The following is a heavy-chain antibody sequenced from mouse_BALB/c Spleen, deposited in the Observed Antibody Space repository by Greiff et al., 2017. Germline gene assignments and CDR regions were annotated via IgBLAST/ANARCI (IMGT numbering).Heavy chain of an antibody. CDR1: GFAFSSYW. J-gene: IGHJ4*01. V-gene: IGHV4-1*02. Sequence: EVQVVESGGGLVQPGGSLKLSCAASGFAFSSYWMSWVRQAPGKGLEWIGEINPDSSTINYTPSLKDKFIIARDNAKNTLYLQMSKVRSEDTALYYGAREGKYGNYAMDYWGQGTSVTVSS. D-gene: IGHD2-10*02. CDR2: INPDSSTI. CDR3: AREGKYGNYAMDY.